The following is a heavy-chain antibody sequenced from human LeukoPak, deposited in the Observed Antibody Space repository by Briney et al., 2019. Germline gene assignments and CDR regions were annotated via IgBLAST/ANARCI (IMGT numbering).Heavy chain of an antibody. CDR2: IYDSGST. J-gene: IGHJ6*02. Sequence: SETLSLTCTVSGGSISSYYWSWVRQPPGKGLEWIGYIYDSGSTNYNPSLKSRVTISVDTSKNQFSLKLSSVTAADTAVYYCARVGGTNYYYYGMDVWGQGTTVTVSS. CDR3: ARVGGTNYYYYGMDV. D-gene: IGHD1-1*01. CDR1: GGSISSYY. V-gene: IGHV4-59*01.